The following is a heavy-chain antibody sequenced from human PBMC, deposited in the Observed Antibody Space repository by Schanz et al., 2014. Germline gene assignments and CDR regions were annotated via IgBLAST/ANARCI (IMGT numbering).Heavy chain of an antibody. CDR1: GYTFSSYG. CDR2: ISPYNGNT. J-gene: IGHJ4*02. V-gene: IGHV1-18*01. CDR3: ARGRTFDY. Sequence: QVQVVQSGAEVKKPGASVKVSCKTSGYTFSSYGITWVRQAPGQGLEWMGWISPYNGNTNYAPKVQGRVTMTRNTSMSTAYIELHILTSEDTAVYYCARGRTFDYWGQGTLVTVSS.